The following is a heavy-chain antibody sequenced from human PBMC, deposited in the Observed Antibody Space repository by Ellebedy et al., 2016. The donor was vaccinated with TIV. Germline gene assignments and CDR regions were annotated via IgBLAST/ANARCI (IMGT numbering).Heavy chain of an antibody. CDR2: ISSDGSHI. CDR1: GFTFSSYY. D-gene: IGHD5-24*01. V-gene: IGHV3-74*01. Sequence: GESLKISCAASGFTFSSYYMHWVRQAPGKGLVWVSHISSDGSHINYADSVKGRFTISSDEAETTTFLQMTSLRAEDTATYFCARVGRSPHNWSFDYWGQGTLVTVSS. CDR3: ARVGRSPHNWSFDY. J-gene: IGHJ4*02.